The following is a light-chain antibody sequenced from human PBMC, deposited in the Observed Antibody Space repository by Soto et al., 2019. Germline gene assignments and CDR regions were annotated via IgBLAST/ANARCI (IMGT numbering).Light chain of an antibody. CDR1: QSVFSS. J-gene: IGKJ5*01. Sequence: EIVMTQSPATLSVSPGERATLSCRASQSVFSSLAWYQQRPGQAPRLLIYGSATRATGIPARFSGSGSGTEFSLTVSSLQSEDFAVYYCQKYNNWPITFGQGTQLEIK. V-gene: IGKV3-15*01. CDR2: GSA. CDR3: QKYNNWPIT.